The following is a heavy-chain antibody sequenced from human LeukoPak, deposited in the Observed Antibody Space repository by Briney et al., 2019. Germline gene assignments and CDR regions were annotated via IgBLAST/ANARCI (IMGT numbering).Heavy chain of an antibody. CDR1: GYTFTSYG. CDR2: ISAYNGNT. CDR3: ARDYYDYVWGSYRELDY. Sequence: ASAKVSCKASGYTFTSYGISWVRQAPGQGLEWMGWISAYNGNTNYAQKLQGRVTMTTDTSTSTAYMELRSLRSDDTAVYYCARDYYDYVWGSYRELDYWGQGTLVTVS. V-gene: IGHV1-18*01. D-gene: IGHD3-16*02. J-gene: IGHJ4*02.